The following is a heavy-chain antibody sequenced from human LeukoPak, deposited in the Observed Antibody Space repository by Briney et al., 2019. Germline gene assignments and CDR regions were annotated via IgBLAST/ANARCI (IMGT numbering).Heavy chain of an antibody. CDR1: GGSFSGYY. CDR2: INHSGST. Sequence: SETLSLTCAVYGGSFSGYYWSWIRQPPGKGLEWIGEINHSGSTNYNSSLKSRVTISVDTSKNQFSLKLSSVTAADTAVYYCARGSSSWYPAHFQHWGQGTLVTVSS. CDR3: ARGSSSWYPAHFQH. V-gene: IGHV4-34*01. J-gene: IGHJ1*01. D-gene: IGHD6-13*01.